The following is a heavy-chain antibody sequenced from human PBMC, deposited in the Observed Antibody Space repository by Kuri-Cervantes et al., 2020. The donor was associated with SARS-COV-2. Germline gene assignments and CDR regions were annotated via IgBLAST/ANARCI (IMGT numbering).Heavy chain of an antibody. V-gene: IGHV4-38-2*01. CDR3: ARRSLYGMDV. D-gene: IGHD3-10*01. Sequence: SDTLSLTCYSISSGYYWGWLRQPPGKGLEWIGNIYHSGSTYYNPSLKSRATISVDKSKNQFSLKLSSVTAADTAVYYCARRSLYGMDVWGQGTTVTVSS. J-gene: IGHJ6*02. CDR1: YSISSGYY. CDR2: IYHSGST.